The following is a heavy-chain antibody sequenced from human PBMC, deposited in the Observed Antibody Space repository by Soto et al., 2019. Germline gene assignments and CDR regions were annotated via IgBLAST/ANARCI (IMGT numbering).Heavy chain of an antibody. V-gene: IGHV3-23*01. Sequence: PGGSLRLSCAASGFTFSTYAMSWVRQAPGKGLEWVSAISDSGGRTYYADSVQGRFTISRDNSKNTLFLQMSSLRAEDTAIYYFATRTYSAAFHGHEDVHVWGQGTTVTVSS. J-gene: IGHJ6*02. CDR2: ISDSGGRT. CDR1: GFTFSTYA. CDR3: ATRTYSAAFHGHEDVHV. D-gene: IGHD5-12*01.